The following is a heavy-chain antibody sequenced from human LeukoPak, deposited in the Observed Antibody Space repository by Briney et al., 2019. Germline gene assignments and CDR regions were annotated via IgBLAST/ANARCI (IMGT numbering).Heavy chain of an antibody. CDR1: GTTFSSYA. V-gene: IGHV3-23*01. CDR2: ISGSGGST. J-gene: IGHJ6*03. D-gene: IGHD3-10*01. CDR3: ARDLRFMGYYYMDV. Sequence: PGGSLRLSCAASGTTFSSYAMTWVRQAPGKGLEWVSAISGSGGSTHYADSVKGRLTISRDNSKNTLYLQMNSLRAEDTAVYYCARDLRFMGYYYMDVWGKGTTVTVSS.